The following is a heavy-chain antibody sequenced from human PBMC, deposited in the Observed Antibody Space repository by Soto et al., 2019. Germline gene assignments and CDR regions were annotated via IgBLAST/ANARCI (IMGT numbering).Heavy chain of an antibody. CDR2: IDWDDDK. CDR1: VFSLSTRGMC. Sequence: SGPTLLNPTQTLTLTCTFSVFSLSTRGMCVTWIRQPPGKALEWLARIDWDDDKYYSTSLKTRLTISKDTSKNQVVLTMTNMDPVDTATYYCARIAPYSSGRRYFDYWGQGTLVTVSS. D-gene: IGHD6-19*01. CDR3: ARIAPYSSGRRYFDY. J-gene: IGHJ4*02. V-gene: IGHV2-70*11.